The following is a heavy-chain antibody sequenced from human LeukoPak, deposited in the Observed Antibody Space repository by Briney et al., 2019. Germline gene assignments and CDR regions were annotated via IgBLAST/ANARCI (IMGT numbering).Heavy chain of an antibody. Sequence: PGVSLRLSCAASGFTFSSYSMNWVRQAPGKGLEWVSYISSSSSTIYYADSVKGRFTISRGNSKNTLYLQMNSLRAEDTAVYYCARALGVVSYFDYWGQGTLVTVSS. V-gene: IGHV3-48*01. CDR1: GFTFSSYS. J-gene: IGHJ4*02. CDR2: ISSSSSTI. CDR3: ARALGVVSYFDY. D-gene: IGHD3-3*01.